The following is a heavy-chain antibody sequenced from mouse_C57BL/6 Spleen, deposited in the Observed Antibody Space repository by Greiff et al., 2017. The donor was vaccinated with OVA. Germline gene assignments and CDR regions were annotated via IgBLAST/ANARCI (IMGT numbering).Heavy chain of an antibody. CDR1: GYSFTGYY. Sequence: EVKLQESGPELVKPGASVKISCKASGYSFTGYYMNWVKQSPEKSLEWIGELNPSTGGTTYNQKFKAKATLTVDKSSSTAYMQLKSLTSEDSAVYYCARSGGSGSSSAFAYWGQGTLVTVSA. D-gene: IGHD1-1*01. CDR3: ARSGGSGSSSAFAY. V-gene: IGHV1-42*01. CDR2: LNPSTGGT. J-gene: IGHJ3*01.